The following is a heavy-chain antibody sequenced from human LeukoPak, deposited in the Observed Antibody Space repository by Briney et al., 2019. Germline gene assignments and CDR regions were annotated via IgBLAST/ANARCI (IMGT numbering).Heavy chain of an antibody. V-gene: IGHV3-9*01. Sequence: GRSLRLSCAASGFTFDNYVIHWVRQAPGRGREWVSGISWNSGNIGYSDSVKGRFTISRDNAKNSLYLQMHSLRPEHTALYYCARESTWYLDLWGRGTLVTVSS. J-gene: IGHJ2*01. CDR2: ISWNSGNI. CDR1: GFTFDNYV. CDR3: ARESTWYLDL.